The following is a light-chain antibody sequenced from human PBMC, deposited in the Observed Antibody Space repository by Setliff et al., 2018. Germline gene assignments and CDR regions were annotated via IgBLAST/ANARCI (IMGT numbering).Light chain of an antibody. CDR1: SSDVGGSNY. V-gene: IGLV2-14*01. J-gene: IGLJ1*01. Sequence: QSVLTQPASVSGSPGQSITISCTGTSSDVGGSNYVSWYQKHPGRAPKLIIYEVSNRPSGVSNRFSGSKSGNTASLTISGLQAEDEADYYCSSYTTSSTLYVFGTGTKV. CDR2: EVS. CDR3: SSYTTSSTLYV.